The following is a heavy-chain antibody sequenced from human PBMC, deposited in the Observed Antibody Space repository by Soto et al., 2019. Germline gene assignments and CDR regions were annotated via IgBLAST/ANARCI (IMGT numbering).Heavy chain of an antibody. D-gene: IGHD5-18*01. CDR2: IIPIFGTA. CDR1: GGTFSSYA. Sequence: GASVKVSCKASGGTFSSYAISWVRQAPGQGLEWMGGIIPIFGTANYAQKFQGRVTITADESTSTAYMELSSLRSEDTAVYYCASSPSEGYSYGSVGYWGQGTLVTVSS. J-gene: IGHJ4*02. V-gene: IGHV1-69*13. CDR3: ASSPSEGYSYGSVGY.